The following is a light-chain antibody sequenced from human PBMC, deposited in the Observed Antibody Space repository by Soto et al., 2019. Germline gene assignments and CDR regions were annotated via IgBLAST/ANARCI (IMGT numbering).Light chain of an antibody. Sequence: EIVMTQSPATLSVSPGERATLSCRASQSVSSDLAWYHQKPGQAPRLLIYGASTRASGIPARFSGSGSGTEFTLTISSLQSEDIAVYYCQQYNYWPPRTFGQGTKVDIK. V-gene: IGKV3-15*01. CDR3: QQYNYWPPRT. CDR1: QSVSSD. CDR2: GAS. J-gene: IGKJ1*01.